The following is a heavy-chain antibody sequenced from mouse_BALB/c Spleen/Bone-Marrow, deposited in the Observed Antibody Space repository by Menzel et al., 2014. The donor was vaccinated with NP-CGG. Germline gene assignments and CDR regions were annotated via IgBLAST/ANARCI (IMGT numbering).Heavy chain of an antibody. J-gene: IGHJ3*01. CDR3: AMYYYDSSHFAY. D-gene: IGHD1-1*01. V-gene: IGHV14-3*02. Sequence: VQLQQSGAELVKPGASVKLSCTASGFNIKDTYMHWVKQRPEQGLEWIGRIDPANGNTKYDPKFQGKATITADTSSNTACLQLSSRTSEDTAVYYCAMYYYDSSHFAYWGLGTLGTVSA. CDR2: IDPANGNT. CDR1: GFNIKDTY.